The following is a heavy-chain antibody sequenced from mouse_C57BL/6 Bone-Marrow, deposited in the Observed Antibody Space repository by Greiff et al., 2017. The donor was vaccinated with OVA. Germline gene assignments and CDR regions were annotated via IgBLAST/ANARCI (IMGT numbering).Heavy chain of an antibody. Sequence: QVQLKESGPGLVAPSQCLYITCTVSGFSFTSYGVSWVRQPPGQGLGWLGVIGGDGSTNYYSAIISRLSISKDNSKSQDFIKLNSRQTDDTSTYYWAKPDDYYGFAYWGQGTLVTVAA. CDR2: IGGDGST. V-gene: IGHV2-3*01. CDR3: AKPDDYYGFAY. J-gene: IGHJ3*01. CDR1: GFSFTSYG. D-gene: IGHD1-1*01.